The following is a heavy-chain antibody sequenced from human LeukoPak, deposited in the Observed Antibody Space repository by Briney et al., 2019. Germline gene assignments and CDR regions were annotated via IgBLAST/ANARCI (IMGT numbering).Heavy chain of an antibody. D-gene: IGHD6-13*01. Sequence: WGSLRLSCTVSGFTVSSNSMNWVRQAPGKGLEWVSYISSSSSTIYYADSVKGRFTISRDNAKNSLYLQMNSLRAEDTAVYYCARDLGQQLDNFDYWGQGTLVTVSS. CDR3: ARDLGQQLDNFDY. J-gene: IGHJ4*02. CDR1: GFTVSSNS. CDR2: ISSSSSTI. V-gene: IGHV3-48*01.